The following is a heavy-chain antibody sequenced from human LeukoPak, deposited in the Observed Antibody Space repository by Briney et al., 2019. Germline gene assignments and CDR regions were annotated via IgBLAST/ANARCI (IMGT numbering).Heavy chain of an antibody. D-gene: IGHD3-22*01. Sequence: SETLSLTCSVSGGSISSASYFWGWIRQPPGKGLEWIGAIYYNGITYYNPSLKSRITISIDTSKNQFSLKLSSVTAADTAVYYCARVRVTMIVVYAFDIWGQGTMVTVSS. J-gene: IGHJ3*02. CDR3: ARVRVTMIVVYAFDI. CDR1: GGSISSASYF. V-gene: IGHV4-39*07. CDR2: IYYNGIT.